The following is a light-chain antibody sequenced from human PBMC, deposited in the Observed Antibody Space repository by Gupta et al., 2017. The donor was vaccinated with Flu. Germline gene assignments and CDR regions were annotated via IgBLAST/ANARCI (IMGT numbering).Light chain of an antibody. CDR1: SSNIGTNY. V-gene: IGLV1-47*01. J-gene: IGLJ3*02. CDR3: GAWDDDLSGPNWG. Sequence: QSVLTQPPSASGAPGQRVTISCSGSSSNIGTNYVYWYQQLPGTAPKILIYRNDQRPSGVPDRLSGSKSGTSASLVISGLRSEDEADYYCGAWDDDLSGPNWGFGGGTKLTVL. CDR2: RND.